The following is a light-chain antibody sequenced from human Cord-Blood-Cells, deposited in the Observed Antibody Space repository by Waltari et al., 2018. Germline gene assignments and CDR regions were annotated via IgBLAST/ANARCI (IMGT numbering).Light chain of an antibody. Sequence: QSALTPPASVSGSPGQSFTISCTGTSSDVGSYNYVSWYQQHPDKAPKLLIYDVSNRPSAVSHLFSGSNAGNRASLTISGLQAEDEADYYCSSYTSTNTLVFGSGTKVTVL. J-gene: IGLJ1*01. CDR2: DVS. CDR3: SSYTSTNTLV. V-gene: IGLV2-14*01. CDR1: SSDVGSYNY.